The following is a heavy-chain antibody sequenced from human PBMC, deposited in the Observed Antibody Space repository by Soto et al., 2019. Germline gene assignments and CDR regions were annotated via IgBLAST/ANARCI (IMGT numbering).Heavy chain of an antibody. CDR1: GGTFRSYA. Sequence: QVLLEQSGAEVKKPGSSVKVSCKASGGTFRSYAISWVRQAPGQGLEWMGGIIPIFGTPNYAQTFQDRLSITADESTSTVYMELHYLTAADTALYSCADSANHRYVFDSWGQGTLVTVSS. V-gene: IGHV1-69*12. D-gene: IGHD2-15*01. CDR3: ADSANHRYVFDS. J-gene: IGHJ4*02. CDR2: IIPIFGTP.